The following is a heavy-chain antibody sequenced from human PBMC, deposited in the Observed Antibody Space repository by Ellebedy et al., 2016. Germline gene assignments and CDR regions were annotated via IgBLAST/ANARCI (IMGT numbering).Heavy chain of an antibody. CDR3: ARVRSPDYSINYDLDV. V-gene: IGHV3-30*03. J-gene: IGHJ6*02. CDR1: GFTFSRFD. D-gene: IGHD3-22*01. CDR2: ISNDGNDE. Sequence: GGSLRLSXAASGFTFSRFDIHWVRHAQGKGLEWVAAISNDGNDENYGASVKGRFSISRDNSKNRVYLQMSSLRVEDTAVYSCARVRSPDYSINYDLDVWGQGTTVTVSS.